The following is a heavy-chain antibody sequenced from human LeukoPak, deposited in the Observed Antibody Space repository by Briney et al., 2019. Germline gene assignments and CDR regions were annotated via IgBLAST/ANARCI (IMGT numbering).Heavy chain of an antibody. CDR2: MNPNSGNT. J-gene: IGHJ4*02. V-gene: IGHV1-8*03. Sequence: GASVKVSCKASGYTFTTYYMHWVRQATGQGLEWMGWMNPNSGNTGYAQKFQGRVTITRNTSISTAYMELSSLRSEDTAVYYCARGPLDYWGQGTLVTVSS. CDR3: ARGPLDY. CDR1: GYTFTTYY.